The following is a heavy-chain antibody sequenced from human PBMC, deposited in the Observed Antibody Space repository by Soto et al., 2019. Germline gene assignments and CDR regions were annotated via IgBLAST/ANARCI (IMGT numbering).Heavy chain of an antibody. V-gene: IGHV4-34*01. CDR1: GGSFSGYY. D-gene: IGHD6-19*01. CDR3: ARGPAFDYSSGWDRYYYYYMDV. CDR2: INHSGRT. Sequence: QVQLQQWGAGLLKPSETLSLTCAVYGGSFSGYYWSWIRQPPGKGLEWIGEINHSGRTNYNPSLKSRGTISVDTSKNQFSLKLSSVTAADTAVYYCARGPAFDYSSGWDRYYYYYMDVWGKGTTVTVSS. J-gene: IGHJ6*03.